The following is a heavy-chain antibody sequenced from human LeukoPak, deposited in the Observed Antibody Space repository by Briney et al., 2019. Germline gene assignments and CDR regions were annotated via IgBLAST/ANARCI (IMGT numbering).Heavy chain of an antibody. D-gene: IGHD6-19*01. Sequence: GGSLRPSCTGSGFTFGDDAMSWVRQAPGKGLEWVGFVRSKAYGGTTEYAASVKGRFSISRDDSKSVAYLQMNSLKTEDTAVYYCTRDQYSSGSYVRFDPWGQGTLVTVSS. CDR3: TRDQYSSGSYVRFDP. CDR1: GFTFGDDA. CDR2: VRSKAYGGTT. J-gene: IGHJ5*02. V-gene: IGHV3-49*04.